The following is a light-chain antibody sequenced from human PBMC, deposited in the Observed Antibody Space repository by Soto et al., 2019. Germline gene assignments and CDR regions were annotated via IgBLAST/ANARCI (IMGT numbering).Light chain of an antibody. CDR2: GNN. Sequence: QPVLTQPPSVSGAPGQRVTISCTGSSSNIGAGYDVHWYQQLPGTAPKLLIFGNNNRPSGVPDRFSGSKSGTSASLAITGLQAEDEADYYCQSDDTSLSGYLVFGGGTKVTVL. J-gene: IGLJ2*01. V-gene: IGLV1-40*01. CDR1: SSNIGAGYD. CDR3: QSDDTSLSGYLV.